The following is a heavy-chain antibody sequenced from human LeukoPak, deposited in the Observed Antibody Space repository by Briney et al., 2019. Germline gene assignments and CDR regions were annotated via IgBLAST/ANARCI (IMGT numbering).Heavy chain of an antibody. J-gene: IGHJ4*02. CDR1: GFTVSSNY. Sequence: GGSLRLSCAASGFTVSSNYMSWVRQAPGKGLEWVSVIYSGGSTYYADSVKGRFTISRDNSKNTLYLQMNSLRAEDTAVYYCARDRRGFGELPNWGQGTPVTVSS. D-gene: IGHD3-10*01. CDR2: IYSGGST. CDR3: ARDRRGFGELPN. V-gene: IGHV3-53*01.